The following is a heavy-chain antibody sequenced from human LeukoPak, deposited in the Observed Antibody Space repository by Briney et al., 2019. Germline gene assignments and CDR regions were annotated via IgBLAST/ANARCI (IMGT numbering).Heavy chain of an antibody. CDR1: GFTFSSYG. J-gene: IGHJ4*02. CDR2: ISYDGSNK. CDR3: AKVAILGSSSSWYGPFDY. V-gene: IGHV3-30*18. Sequence: GGSLRLSCAASGFTFSSYGMHWVRQAPGKGLEWVAVISYDGSNKYYADSVKGRFTISRDNSKNTLYLQMNSLRAEDTAVYYCAKVAILGSSSSWYGPFDYWGQGTLVTVSS. D-gene: IGHD6-13*01.